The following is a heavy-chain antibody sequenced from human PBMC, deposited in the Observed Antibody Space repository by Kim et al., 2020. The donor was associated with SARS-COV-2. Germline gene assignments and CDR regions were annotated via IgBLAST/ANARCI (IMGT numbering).Heavy chain of an antibody. D-gene: IGHD2-8*01. Sequence: YADSVKGRFSISRDNAKNTLYLQMDSLRAEDTAVYYCARDLTGHGAFDSWGQGKLVTVSS. J-gene: IGHJ4*02. CDR3: ARDLTGHGAFDS. V-gene: IGHV3-74*03.